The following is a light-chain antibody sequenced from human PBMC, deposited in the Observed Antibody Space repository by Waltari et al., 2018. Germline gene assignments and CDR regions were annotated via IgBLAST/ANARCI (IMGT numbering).Light chain of an antibody. V-gene: IGLV2-14*01. CDR2: EVS. CDR1: SSEVGGYNY. Sequence: QSALTQPASVSGSPGQSITISCTGTSSEVGGYNYASWHQQHPGKAPNRSIYEVSNRPSGVSNRFAGSKSGNTASLTISGLQAEDEADYYCSSYTSSSTSYVFGTGTKVTVL. J-gene: IGLJ1*01. CDR3: SSYTSSSTSYV.